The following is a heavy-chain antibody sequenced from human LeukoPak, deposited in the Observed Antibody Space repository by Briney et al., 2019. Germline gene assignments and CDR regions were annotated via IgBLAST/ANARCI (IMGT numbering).Heavy chain of an antibody. CDR3: ARTYGSGSYSSAFDI. CDR1: GGSISSGGYY. Sequence: SETLSLTCTVSGGSISSGGYYWSWIRQHPGKGLEWIGYIYYSGSTYYNPSLKSRVTILVDTSKNQFSLKLSSVTAADTAVYYCARTYGSGSYSSAFDIWGQGTMVTVSS. J-gene: IGHJ3*02. V-gene: IGHV4-31*03. CDR2: IYYSGST. D-gene: IGHD3-10*01.